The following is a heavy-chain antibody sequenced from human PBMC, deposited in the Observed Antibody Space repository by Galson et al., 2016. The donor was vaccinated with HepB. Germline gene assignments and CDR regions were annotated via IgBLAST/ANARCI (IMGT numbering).Heavy chain of an antibody. Sequence: SVKVSCKASGYTFTSYYIHWVRQAPGQGLEWMGVINPSGGSTNYAQKFLGRVTMTTDTSTSTVYMGLSILRSEDTAVYYCARAQRRTDSSGWDYFDYWGQGTLVTVSS. V-gene: IGHV1-46*01. CDR1: GYTFTSYY. J-gene: IGHJ4*02. CDR3: ARAQRRTDSSGWDYFDY. D-gene: IGHD6-19*01. CDR2: INPSGGST.